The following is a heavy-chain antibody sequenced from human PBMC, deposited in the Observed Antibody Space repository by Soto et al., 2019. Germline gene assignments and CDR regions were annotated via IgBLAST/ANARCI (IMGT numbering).Heavy chain of an antibody. J-gene: IGHJ3*02. CDR2: ISSSSSYI. Sequence: GSLTLSCAASGFTFSNAWMNWVRQAPGKGLEWVSPISSSSSYIYYADSVKGRFTISRDNAKNSLYLQMSSLRAEDTAVYYCARDWRIVVVPAAYGDYVVDAFDIWGQGTMVTVSS. D-gene: IGHD2-2*01. CDR3: ARDWRIVVVPAAYGDYVVDAFDI. CDR1: GFTFSNAW. V-gene: IGHV3-21*01.